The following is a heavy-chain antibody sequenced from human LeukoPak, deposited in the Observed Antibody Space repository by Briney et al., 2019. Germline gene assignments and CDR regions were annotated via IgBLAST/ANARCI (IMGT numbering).Heavy chain of an antibody. V-gene: IGHV5-51*01. CDR3: ARHDWLPDY. Sequence: LGESLKISCKGSGYRFTSYWIGWVRQMPGKGLEWMGIFYPADSRAGYSPAFQGQVTISVDKSINTAFLLWISLTASDTAHYYSARHDWLPDYWGQGTLVTVSS. CDR2: FYPADSRA. D-gene: IGHD3-9*01. J-gene: IGHJ4*02. CDR1: GYRFTSYW.